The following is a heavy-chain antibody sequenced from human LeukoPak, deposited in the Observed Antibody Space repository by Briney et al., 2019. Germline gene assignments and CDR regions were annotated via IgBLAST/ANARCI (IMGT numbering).Heavy chain of an antibody. CDR3: ARGHYHDSLYYMDV. D-gene: IGHD3-22*01. CDR1: GYTFTSYG. V-gene: IGHV1-18*01. Sequence: ASVKVSCKASGYTFTSYGISWVRQAPGQGLEWMGWISAYNGNTNYAQKLQGRVSMTTDTSTSTAYMELRSLRSEDTAVYYCARGHYHDSLYYMDVWRKENRVTVFS. CDR2: ISAYNGNT. J-gene: IGHJ6*03.